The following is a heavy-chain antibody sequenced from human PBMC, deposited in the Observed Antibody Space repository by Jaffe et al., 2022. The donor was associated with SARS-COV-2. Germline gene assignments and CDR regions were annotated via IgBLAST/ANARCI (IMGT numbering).Heavy chain of an antibody. CDR1: GGSISSSSYY. J-gene: IGHJ4*02. Sequence: QLQLQESGPGLVKPSETLSLTCTVSGGSISSSSYYWGWIRQPPGKGLEWIGSIYYSGSTYYNPSLKSRVTISVDTSKNQFSLKLSSVTAADTAVYYCARQGSLDYYDSSGWRYFDYWGQGTLVTVSS. D-gene: IGHD3-22*01. V-gene: IGHV4-39*01. CDR3: ARQGSLDYYDSSGWRYFDY. CDR2: IYYSGST.